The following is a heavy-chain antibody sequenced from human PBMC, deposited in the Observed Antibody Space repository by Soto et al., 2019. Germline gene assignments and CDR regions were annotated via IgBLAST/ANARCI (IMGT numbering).Heavy chain of an antibody. V-gene: IGHV1-8*01. CDR1: GYTFTSYD. CDR2: MNPNSGNT. J-gene: IGHJ5*02. Sequence: QVQLVQSGAEVKKPGASVKVSCKASGYTFTSYDINWVRQATGQGLEWMGWMNPNSGNTGYAQKFQGRVTMTRNTSISTAYMELSSLRSEDTAVYYCARSPSRGGPYSSGWYFGPKPSNWFDPWGQGTLVTVSS. CDR3: ARSPSRGGPYSSGWYFGPKPSNWFDP. D-gene: IGHD6-19*01.